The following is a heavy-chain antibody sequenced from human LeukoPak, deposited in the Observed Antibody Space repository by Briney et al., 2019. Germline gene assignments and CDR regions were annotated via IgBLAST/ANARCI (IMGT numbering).Heavy chain of an antibody. CDR2: IYHSGST. J-gene: IGHJ6*03. CDR3: ARHLIGNWGHYYYYMDV. V-gene: IGHV4-38-2*02. D-gene: IGHD7-27*01. Sequence: PSETLSLTCTVSGYSISSGYYWGWIRQPPGKGLEWIGSIYHSGSTYYNPSLKSRVTISVDTSKNQFSLKLSSVTAADTAVYYCARHLIGNWGHYYYYMDVWGKGTTVTVSS. CDR1: GYSISSGYY.